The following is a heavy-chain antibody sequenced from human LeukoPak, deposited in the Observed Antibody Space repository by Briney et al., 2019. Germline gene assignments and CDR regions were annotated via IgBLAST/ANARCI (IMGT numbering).Heavy chain of an antibody. CDR2: INSDGTST. J-gene: IGHJ4*02. Sequence: GGSLRLSCAASGFTFSSYWMHWVRQAPGKGLLWVSRINSDGTSTNYADSVKGRFTISRDNAKNSLYLQMNSLRAEDTAVYYCARAGCSGGSCYYWGQGTLVTVSS. CDR3: ARAGCSGGSCYY. D-gene: IGHD2-15*01. V-gene: IGHV3-74*01. CDR1: GFTFSSYW.